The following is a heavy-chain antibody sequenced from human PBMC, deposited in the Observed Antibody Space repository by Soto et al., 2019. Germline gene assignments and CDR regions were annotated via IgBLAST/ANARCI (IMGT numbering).Heavy chain of an antibody. J-gene: IGHJ4*02. CDR2: ISGSDGKT. CDR1: VFSFGIYA. D-gene: IGHD3-3*01. CDR3: ARWSYLDY. Sequence: RGALGLCCAASVFSFGIYALSWVRQAPGKGLEWVSTISGSDGKTFYADSVNGRFSISRDTSQSTLYLQMNSLRADDTAMYYCARWSYLDYWGQGTRVTGSS. V-gene: IGHV3-23*01.